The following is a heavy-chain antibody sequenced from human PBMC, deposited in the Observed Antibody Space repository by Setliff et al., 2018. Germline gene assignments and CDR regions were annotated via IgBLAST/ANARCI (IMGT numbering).Heavy chain of an antibody. CDR1: GASISSHY. J-gene: IGHJ5*02. CDR2: MYYTGST. Sequence: SETLSLTCTVSGASISSHYWSWIRQPPGKGLEWIGSMYYTGSTNYNPPLKSRVTISVDTSKKQFSLRLNSVTAADTAVYYCARQGTAIRWFDPWGQGTLVTVSS. D-gene: IGHD3-10*01. V-gene: IGHV4-59*11. CDR3: ARQGTAIRWFDP.